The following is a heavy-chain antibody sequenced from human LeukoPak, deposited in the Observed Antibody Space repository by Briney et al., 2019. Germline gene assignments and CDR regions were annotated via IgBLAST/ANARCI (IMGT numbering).Heavy chain of an antibody. CDR1: GFKFSHYA. J-gene: IGHJ4*02. D-gene: IGHD5-24*01. CDR3: DGADY. Sequence: GGSLRLSCADSGFKFSHYAMGWVRQAPGKGLEWVSTLNGGGDRKHYADSVRGRFVISRDNSKNTLDLQMNNLRAEDTAVYYCDGADYWGQGTVVTVSS. CDR2: LNGGGDRK. V-gene: IGHV3-23*01.